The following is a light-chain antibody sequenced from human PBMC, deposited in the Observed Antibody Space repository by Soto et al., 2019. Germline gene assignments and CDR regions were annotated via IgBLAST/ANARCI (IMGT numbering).Light chain of an antibody. Sequence: DIQMTQSPASLSASIGDRVTISCRASQSISKYLNWYQHKPGKAPKLLMHTASRLQGGVPSRFSGSGSGTDFTLTISSLQPEDFATYYCQQSYSIPWTFGQGTKVEIK. J-gene: IGKJ1*01. CDR3: QQSYSIPWT. CDR2: TAS. CDR1: QSISKY. V-gene: IGKV1-39*01.